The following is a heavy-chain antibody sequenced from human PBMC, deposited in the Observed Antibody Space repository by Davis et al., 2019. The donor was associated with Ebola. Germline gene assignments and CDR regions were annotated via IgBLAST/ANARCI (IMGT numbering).Heavy chain of an antibody. Sequence: GESLKISCAASGFTFSNYAMSWVRQAPGRGLEWVANIKVDGSETYYVDSGKGRFTVSRDNAKNSLYLQMYSLTVEDTAVYYCARDAGDRAVDYWGQGALVTVSS. CDR1: GFTFSNYA. J-gene: IGHJ4*02. D-gene: IGHD3-10*01. CDR3: ARDAGDRAVDY. CDR2: IKVDGSET. V-gene: IGHV3-7*01.